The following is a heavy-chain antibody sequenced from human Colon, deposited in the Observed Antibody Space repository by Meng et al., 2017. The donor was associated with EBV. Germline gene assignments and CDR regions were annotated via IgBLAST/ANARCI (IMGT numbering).Heavy chain of an antibody. CDR2: IYPSGST. D-gene: IGHD2-21*02. V-gene: IGHV4-4*02. CDR3: ARVGSYCGGDCYHPR. CDR1: GGPLRSHYG. Sequence: LHLQESRPRPAVPSGPLSPHARVFGGPLRSHYGWSWVRQPPGKGLAWIGAIYPSGSTNYHPFLKSRVTISGDDSKNQFSLRLSSVTAADTAVYSCARVGSYCGGDCYHPRWGQGTPVTVSS. J-gene: IGHJ4*02.